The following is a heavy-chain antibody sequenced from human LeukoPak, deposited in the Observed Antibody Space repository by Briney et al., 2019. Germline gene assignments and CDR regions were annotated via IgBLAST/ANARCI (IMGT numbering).Heavy chain of an antibody. CDR1: GYTFTSYG. D-gene: IGHD2-8*02. CDR2: ISAYNGNT. J-gene: IGHJ4*02. V-gene: IGHV1-18*01. Sequence: ASVKVSCNASGYTFTSYGISWVRQAPGQGLEWMGWISAYNGNTNYAQKLQGRVTMTTDTSTSTAYMELRSLRSDDTAVYYCARDPDVLVVRGLINDYWGQGTLVTVSS. CDR3: ARDPDVLVVRGLINDY.